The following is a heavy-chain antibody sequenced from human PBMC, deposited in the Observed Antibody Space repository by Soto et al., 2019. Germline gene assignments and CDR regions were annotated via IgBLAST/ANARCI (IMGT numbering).Heavy chain of an antibody. D-gene: IGHD6-19*01. Sequence: ESGGVLVQPGGSLRLSCVASGFTLDSHGMHWVRQAPGEGLVWVSRIKTDGYAAAYADSVKGRFTISRDNTKNTVYLQMNSLRAEDTAVYFCVIESGVAADLWGQGTLATVSS. CDR1: GFTLDSHG. CDR2: IKTDGYAA. J-gene: IGHJ4*02. CDR3: VIESGVAADL. V-gene: IGHV3-74*01.